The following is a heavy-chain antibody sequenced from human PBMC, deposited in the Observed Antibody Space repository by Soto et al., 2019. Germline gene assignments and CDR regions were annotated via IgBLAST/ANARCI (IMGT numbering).Heavy chain of an antibody. CDR2: LSQTGP. Sequence: EVQLLESGGGLVLPGGSLRLSCAASGFTFSSHAMSWVRQSLVKGLELVSSLSQTGPYYADSVKCRFSISRDTSTSTLYLQLNNLRADDTAIYYCVKNRWYSDVAFDYWGQGTLVTVSS. CDR1: GFTFSSHA. D-gene: IGHD6-13*01. V-gene: IGHV3-23*05. J-gene: IGHJ4*02. CDR3: VKNRWYSDVAFDY.